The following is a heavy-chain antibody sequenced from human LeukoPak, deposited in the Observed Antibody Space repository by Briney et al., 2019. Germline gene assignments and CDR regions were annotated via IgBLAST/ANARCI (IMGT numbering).Heavy chain of an antibody. CDR2: TYYRSEWHN. Sequence: SQTLSLTCAISGDSVSSNSAAWNWIRQSPSRGLEWLGRTYYRSEWHNDYAVSVKSRIIISPDTSKNQFSLQLKSVTPEDTAVYYCARDLAGFGGYSYGTVDYWSQGTLVTVSS. D-gene: IGHD5-18*01. V-gene: IGHV6-1*01. J-gene: IGHJ4*02. CDR3: ARDLAGFGGYSYGTVDY. CDR1: GDSVSSNSAA.